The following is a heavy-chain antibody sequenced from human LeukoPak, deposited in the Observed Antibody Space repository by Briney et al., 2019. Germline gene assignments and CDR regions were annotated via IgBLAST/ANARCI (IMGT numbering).Heavy chain of an antibody. CDR1: GFTFSSYS. Sequence: GGSLRLSCAASGFTFSSYSMNWVRQAPGKGLEWVSSISSSSSYIYYADSVKGRFTISRDNAKNSLYLQMNSLRAEDTAVYYCARVRGITGTTIFDYWGQGTLVTVSS. V-gene: IGHV3-21*01. CDR3: ARVRGITGTTIFDY. J-gene: IGHJ4*02. D-gene: IGHD1-7*01. CDR2: ISSSSSYI.